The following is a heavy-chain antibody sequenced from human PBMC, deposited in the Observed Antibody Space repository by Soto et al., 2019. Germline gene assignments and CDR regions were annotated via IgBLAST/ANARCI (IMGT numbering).Heavy chain of an antibody. CDR3: ASIFRVVISFDY. Sequence: QVQLVESGGGVVQPGRSLRLSCAASGFTFSSYAMHWVRQAPGKGLEWVAVISYDGSNKYYADSVKGRFTISRENSKNMLYLQMNSLRAEDTDVYYCASIFRVVISFDYWGQGTLVTVSS. D-gene: IGHD3-3*02. J-gene: IGHJ4*02. CDR1: GFTFSSYA. V-gene: IGHV3-30-3*01. CDR2: ISYDGSNK.